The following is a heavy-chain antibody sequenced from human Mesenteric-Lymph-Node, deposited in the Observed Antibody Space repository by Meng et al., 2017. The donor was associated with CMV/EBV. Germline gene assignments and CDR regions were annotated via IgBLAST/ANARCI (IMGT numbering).Heavy chain of an antibody. Sequence: GSLRLSCAVYGGSFSGYYWSWIRQPPGKGLEWIGEINHSGSTNYNPSLKSRVTISVDTSKNQFSLKLSSVTAADTAVYYCARGRSSSSEGPYYWGQGTLVTVSS. CDR3: ARGRSSSSEGPYY. J-gene: IGHJ4*02. CDR2: INHSGST. V-gene: IGHV4-34*01. CDR1: GGSFSGYY. D-gene: IGHD6-6*01.